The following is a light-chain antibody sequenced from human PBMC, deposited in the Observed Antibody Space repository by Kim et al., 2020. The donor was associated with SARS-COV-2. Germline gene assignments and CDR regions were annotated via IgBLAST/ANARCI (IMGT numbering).Light chain of an antibody. CDR2: QDS. J-gene: IGLJ2*01. CDR3: QAWDSSVV. V-gene: IGLV3-1*01. Sequence: VSVSPGQTASITCSGNKLGDKYACWYQQKPGQSPVLVIYQDSKRPSGIPERFSGSNSGNTATLTISGTQAMDEADYYCQAWDSSVVFGGGTKLTVL. CDR1: KLGDKY.